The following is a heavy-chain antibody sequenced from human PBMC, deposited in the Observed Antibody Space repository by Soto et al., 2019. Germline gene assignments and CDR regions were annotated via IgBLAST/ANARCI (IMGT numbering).Heavy chain of an antibody. J-gene: IGHJ4*02. V-gene: IGHV2-5*08. CDR1: GGPISPYYW. CDR2: IYWDDDK. CDR3: AHRRAGAAGSTRYFDY. D-gene: IGHD6-13*01. Sequence: TLSLTCTVSGGPISPYYWSWIRQPPGKALEWLAFIYWDDDKRYSPSLKSRLTITKDTSKNQVVLTVTDMDPVDTATYYCAHRRAGAAGSTRYFDYWGQGTLVTVSS.